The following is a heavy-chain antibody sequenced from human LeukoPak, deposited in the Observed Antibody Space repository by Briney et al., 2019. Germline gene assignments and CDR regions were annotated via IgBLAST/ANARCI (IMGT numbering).Heavy chain of an antibody. CDR3: ARAGGDCSSTSCPNWFDP. Sequence: ASVKVSCKASGYTFTGYYMHWVRQAPGQGLEWMGWINPTSGGTNYAQKFQGWVTMTRDTSISTAYMELSRLRSDDTAVYYCARAGGDCSSTSCPNWFDPWGQGTLVTVSS. CDR2: INPTSGGT. D-gene: IGHD2-2*01. V-gene: IGHV1-2*04. J-gene: IGHJ5*02. CDR1: GYTFTGYY.